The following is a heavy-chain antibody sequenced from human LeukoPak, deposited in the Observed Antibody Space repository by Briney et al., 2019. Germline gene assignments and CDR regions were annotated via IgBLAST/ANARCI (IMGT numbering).Heavy chain of an antibody. D-gene: IGHD3-10*01. CDR1: GGSFSGYY. J-gene: IGHJ5*02. CDR3: ARALLWFGELSNWFDP. CDR2: INHSGST. Sequence: SETLSLTCAVYGGSFSGYYWSWIRQSPGKGLEWIGEINHSGSTNYNPSLKSRVTISVDTSKNQFSLKLSSVTAADTAVYYCARALLWFGELSNWFDPWGQGTLVTVSS. V-gene: IGHV4-34*01.